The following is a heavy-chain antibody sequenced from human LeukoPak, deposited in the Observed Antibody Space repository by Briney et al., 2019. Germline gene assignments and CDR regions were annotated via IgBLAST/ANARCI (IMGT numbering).Heavy chain of an antibody. CDR3: ARGLRYFDWFENYYYMDV. Sequence: ASVKVSCKASGYTFTGYYMHWVRQAPGQGLEWMGWINPNSGGTNYAQKFQGRVTMTRDTSVSTAYMELSRLRSDDTAVYYCARGLRYFDWFENYYYMDVWGKGTTVTISS. J-gene: IGHJ6*03. CDR1: GYTFTGYY. CDR2: INPNSGGT. V-gene: IGHV1-2*02. D-gene: IGHD3-9*01.